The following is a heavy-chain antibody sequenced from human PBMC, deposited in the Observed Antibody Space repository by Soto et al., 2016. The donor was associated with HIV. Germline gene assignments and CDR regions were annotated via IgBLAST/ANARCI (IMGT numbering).Heavy chain of an antibody. CDR3: VSYGY. D-gene: IGHD3-16*01. CDR2: ILPNTGGT. V-gene: IGHV1-2*02. J-gene: IGHJ4*02. CDR1: GYTFSGYY. Sequence: QVQLVQSGAEVTKPGASVKVSCRASGYTFSGYYMHWVRQAPGQGLEWMGWILPNTGGTKYAQNLQGRVTMTRNTSISTAYMEVTSLRSDDTAVYYCVSYGYWGQGTLVTVSS.